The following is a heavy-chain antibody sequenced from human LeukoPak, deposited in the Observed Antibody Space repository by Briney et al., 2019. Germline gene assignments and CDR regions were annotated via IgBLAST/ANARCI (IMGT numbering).Heavy chain of an antibody. J-gene: IGHJ4*02. D-gene: IGHD5-18*01. CDR3: ARGGDTAIPREYYFDY. V-gene: IGHV4-39*07. CDR1: GGSISSSSYY. Sequence: SETLSLTCTVSGGSISSSSYYWGWIRQPPGKGLEWIGSIYYSGSTYYNPSLKSRVTISVDTSKNQFSPKLSSVTAADTAAYYCARGGDTAIPREYYFDYWGQGTLITVSS. CDR2: IYYSGST.